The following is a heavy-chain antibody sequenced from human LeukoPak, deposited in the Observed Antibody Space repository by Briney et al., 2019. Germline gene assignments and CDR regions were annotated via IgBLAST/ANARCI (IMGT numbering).Heavy chain of an antibody. CDR3: ARGDWAPEY. V-gene: IGHV1-8*02. CDR1: GYTFTSYG. Sequence: ASVKVSCKASGYTFTSYGLSWVRQAPGQGLEWMGWMNPNSGNTGYAQKFQGRVTMTRNTSISTAYMELSSLRSEDTAVYYCARGDWAPEYWGQGTLVTVSS. J-gene: IGHJ4*02. CDR2: MNPNSGNT. D-gene: IGHD3-9*01.